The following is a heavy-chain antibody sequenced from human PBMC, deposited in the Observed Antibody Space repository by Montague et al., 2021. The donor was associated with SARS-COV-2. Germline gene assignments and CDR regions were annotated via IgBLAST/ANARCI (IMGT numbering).Heavy chain of an antibody. V-gene: IGHV4-59*01. Sequence: SETLSLTCTVSGGSISGYYWTWMRQPPGKGLEWLGHIYYTGSTKYNPSLKSRVTISIDTPKNQFSLKLRSVTAADTAVYFCARAQTTLVIANCGNYFDYWGQGTLVTVSS. D-gene: IGHD2-21*01. J-gene: IGHJ4*02. CDR1: GGSISGYY. CDR2: IYYTGST. CDR3: ARAQTTLVIANCGNYFDY.